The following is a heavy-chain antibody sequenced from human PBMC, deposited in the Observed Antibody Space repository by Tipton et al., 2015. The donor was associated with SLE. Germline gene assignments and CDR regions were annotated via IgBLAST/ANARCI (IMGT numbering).Heavy chain of an antibody. J-gene: IGHJ6*02. CDR1: GFTFSSYW. D-gene: IGHD3-3*01. CDR2: INSDGSST. CDR3: AGYDFWSGGMDV. V-gene: IGHV3-74*01. Sequence: SLRLSCAASGFTFSSYWMHWVRQAPGKGLVWVSRINSDGSSTSYADSVKGRFTISRDNAKNTLYLQMNSLRADDTAVYYCAGYDFWSGGMDVWGQGTTVTVSS.